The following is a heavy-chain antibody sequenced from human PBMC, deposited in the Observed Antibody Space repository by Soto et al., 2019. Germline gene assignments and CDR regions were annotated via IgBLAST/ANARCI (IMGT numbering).Heavy chain of an antibody. Sequence: SVKVSCKASGGTFSSYAISWVRQAPGQGLEWMGGIIPIFGTANYAQKFQGRVTITADESTSTAYMKLSSLRSEDTAVYYCARVLRYFDWLPQVEYYFDYWGQGTLVTVSS. D-gene: IGHD3-9*01. V-gene: IGHV1-69*13. CDR2: IIPIFGTA. CDR1: GGTFSSYA. CDR3: ARVLRYFDWLPQVEYYFDY. J-gene: IGHJ4*02.